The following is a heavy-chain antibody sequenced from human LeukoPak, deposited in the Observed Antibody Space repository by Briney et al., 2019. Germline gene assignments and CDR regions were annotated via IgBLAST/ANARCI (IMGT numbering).Heavy chain of an antibody. CDR3: ARISSSNWYNERGAFDV. CDR1: GGSFSNYY. D-gene: IGHD6-13*01. J-gene: IGHJ3*01. V-gene: IGHV4-34*01. CDR2: IDQSEDT. Sequence: SETLSLTCAVYGGSFSNYYWSWIRQPPGKGLEWIGEIDQSEDTNYNPSLKSRVTISVDTSKNQFSLKLRSVTAADTAVYYCARISSSNWYNERGAFDVWGQGTMVTVSS.